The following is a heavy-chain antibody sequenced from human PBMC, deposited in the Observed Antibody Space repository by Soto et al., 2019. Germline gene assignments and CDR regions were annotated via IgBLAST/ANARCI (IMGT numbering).Heavy chain of an antibody. D-gene: IGHD3-10*01. J-gene: IGHJ4*02. CDR2: LNGGVDGT. V-gene: IGHV1-3*01. CDR3: AREVKGVTSFDY. Sequence: QGRLIQSGPEMMQPGASVRVSCTASGFTALSYAFHWVRQAPGQGPEWLGWLNGGVDGTSYSQRLQCRVTISRDTSTNTVYLEVKSLTSEDTAVYYCAREVKGVTSFDYWGQGTLVTVSS. CDR1: GFTALSYA.